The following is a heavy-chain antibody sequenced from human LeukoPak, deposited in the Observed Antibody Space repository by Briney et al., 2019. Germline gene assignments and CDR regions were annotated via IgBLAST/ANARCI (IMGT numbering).Heavy chain of an antibody. CDR1: GDFITAYY. D-gene: IGHD2-21*02. CDR3: ASNTATVFDY. J-gene: IGHJ4*02. CDR2: VYYSGST. Sequence: SETLSLTCTASGDFITAYYWSWIRQPPGKGLEWIGYVYYSGSTEYNPSLRSRVTISLEMSKHQFSLNLTSVTAADTAVYYCASNTATVFDYWGQGALVTVSS. V-gene: IGHV4-59*01.